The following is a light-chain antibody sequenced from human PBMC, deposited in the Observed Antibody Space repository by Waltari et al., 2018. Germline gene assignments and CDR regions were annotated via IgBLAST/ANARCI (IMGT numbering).Light chain of an antibody. J-gene: IGLJ3*02. V-gene: IGLV1-44*01. CDR2: SST. Sequence: QSVLTQPPSASGTPGQRVTISCSGTTSNIGSDTVNWFRHLPGPAPKLLMFSSTKRPSGVPDRFSGSKSGTSASLAISGLQSDDEADYYCAAWDYRLNIWVFGGGTKLTVL. CDR1: TSNIGSDT. CDR3: AAWDYRLNIWV.